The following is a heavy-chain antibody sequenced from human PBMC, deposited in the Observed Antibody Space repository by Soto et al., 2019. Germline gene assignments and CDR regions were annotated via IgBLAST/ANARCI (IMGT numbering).Heavy chain of an antibody. Sequence: PSETLSLTCTVSSDSINSYSWSWIRQPPGKGLEWIGYIYYSGSTNYNPSLKSRVTISVDTSKNQFSLNLTSVTAADTAVYYCARGSTTEKVDSWGQGTLVTVSS. D-gene: IGHD4-17*01. CDR2: IYYSGST. CDR1: SDSINSYS. V-gene: IGHV4-59*08. J-gene: IGHJ4*02. CDR3: ARGSTTEKVDS.